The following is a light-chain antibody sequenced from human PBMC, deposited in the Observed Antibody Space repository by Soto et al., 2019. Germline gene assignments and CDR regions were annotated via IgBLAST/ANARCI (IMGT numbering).Light chain of an antibody. CDR1: QSVSSSY. V-gene: IGKV3-20*01. Sequence: DIVLTQSPGTLSLSPWERATLSCRASQSVSSSYLAWYQQKPGQAPRLLIYGASSRATGIPDRFSGSGSGTDFTLTISRLEPEDFAVYYCQQYGSLITFGQGTRLEI. CDR3: QQYGSLIT. CDR2: GAS. J-gene: IGKJ5*01.